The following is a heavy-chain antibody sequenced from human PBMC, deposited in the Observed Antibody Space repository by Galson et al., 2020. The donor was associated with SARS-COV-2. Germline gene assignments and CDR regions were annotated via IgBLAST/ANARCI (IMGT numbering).Heavy chain of an antibody. V-gene: IGHV6-1*01. Sequence: SETLSLTCAISGDSVSSNSAAWNWIRQSPSRGLEWLGRTYYRSKWFNDYAVSVKSRMTINPDTSKNQFSLQLNSVTPEDTAVYYCARDLKFNIVGAKSDYYYYYGMDVWGQGTTVTVSS. D-gene: IGHD1-26*01. CDR2: TYYRSKWFN. J-gene: IGHJ6*02. CDR1: GDSVSSNSAA. CDR3: ARDLKFNIVGAKSDYYYYYGMDV.